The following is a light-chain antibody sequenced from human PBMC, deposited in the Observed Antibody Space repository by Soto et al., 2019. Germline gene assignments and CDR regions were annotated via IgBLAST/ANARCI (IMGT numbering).Light chain of an antibody. CDR1: QSVSSY. Sequence: EIVVTQPPATLSLSPGERATLSCRASQSVSSYLAWYQQKPGQAPRLLIYDASNRATGIPARFSGSGSGTDFTLTISSLEPEDFAVYYCQQRSNWPLTFGGGTKADIK. CDR3: QQRSNWPLT. CDR2: DAS. J-gene: IGKJ4*01. V-gene: IGKV3-11*01.